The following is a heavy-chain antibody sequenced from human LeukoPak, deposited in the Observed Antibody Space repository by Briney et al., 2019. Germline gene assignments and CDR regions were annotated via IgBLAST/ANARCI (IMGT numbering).Heavy chain of an antibody. Sequence: GGSLRLSCAASGFTFSSYSMNWVRQAPGKGLEWVSYITGSLSTIYYADSVKGRFTISRDNAKNSVYLQMNSLGAEDTAVYYCAKDWDSGSYFADYWGQGTLVTVSS. CDR2: ITGSLSTI. CDR3: AKDWDSGSYFADY. CDR1: GFTFSSYS. J-gene: IGHJ4*02. D-gene: IGHD1-26*01. V-gene: IGHV3-48*01.